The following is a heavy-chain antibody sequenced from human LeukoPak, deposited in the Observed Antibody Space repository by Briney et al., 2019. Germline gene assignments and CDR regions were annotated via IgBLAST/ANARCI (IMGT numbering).Heavy chain of an antibody. V-gene: IGHV3-74*01. D-gene: IGHD3-10*01. CDR3: AKELQSYGSGSYHYYYFDY. CDR2: INSDESGR. J-gene: IGHJ4*02. Sequence: PGGSLRLSCAASGFTFINYWMHWVRQAPGKGLVWVSRINSDESGRSYADSVKGRFTISRDNSKNTLYLQMNSLRAEDTAVYYCAKELQSYGSGSYHYYYFDYWGQGTLVTVSS. CDR1: GFTFINYW.